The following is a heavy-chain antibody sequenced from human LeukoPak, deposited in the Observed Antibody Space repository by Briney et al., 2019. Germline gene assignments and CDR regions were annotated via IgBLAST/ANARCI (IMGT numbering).Heavy chain of an antibody. J-gene: IGHJ2*01. CDR3: AAPTGFCSGTNCLAYFDL. CDR2: INPNSGGT. CDR1: GYTFTGYY. Sequence: ASVKVSCKASGYTFTGYYMHWVRQAPGQGLEWMGWINPNSGGTNYAQKFQGRVTMTRDTSISTAYLELTRLTSDDTAVYYCAAPTGFCSGTNCLAYFDLWGRGTLVTVSS. D-gene: IGHD2-2*01. V-gene: IGHV1-2*02.